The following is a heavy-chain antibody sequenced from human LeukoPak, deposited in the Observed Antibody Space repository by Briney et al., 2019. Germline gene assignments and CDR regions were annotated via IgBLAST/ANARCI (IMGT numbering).Heavy chain of an antibody. D-gene: IGHD6-6*01. V-gene: IGHV3-74*01. J-gene: IGHJ4*02. CDR2: INEDGSST. CDR3: TRDTLGGDDF. CDR1: GFTFSSYG. Sequence: GGSLRLSCAASGFTFSSYGMHWVRQAPGKGLVWVSRINEDGSSTSYADSVKGRFTISRDNAKNTLYMQMNSLRAEDTAVYYCTRDTLGGDDFWGQGALVSVSS.